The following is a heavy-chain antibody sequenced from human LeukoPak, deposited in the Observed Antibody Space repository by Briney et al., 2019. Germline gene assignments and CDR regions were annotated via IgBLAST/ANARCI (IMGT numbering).Heavy chain of an antibody. J-gene: IGHJ4*02. CDR1: GGSISSYY. CDR2: IYYSGST. CDR3: ARGLGTMVRGVIITSL. D-gene: IGHD3-10*01. V-gene: IGHV4-59*01. Sequence: SETLSLTCTVSGGSISSYYWSWIRQPPGKGLEWIGYIYYSGSTDYNPSLKSRVTISVDTSKNQFSLKLSSVTAADTAVYYCARGLGTMVRGVIITSLWGQGTLVTVSS.